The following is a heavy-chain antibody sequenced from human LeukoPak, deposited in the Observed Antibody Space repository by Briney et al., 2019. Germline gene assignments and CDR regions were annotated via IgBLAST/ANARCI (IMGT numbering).Heavy chain of an antibody. CDR3: SRGPDGSVNELTPFDS. J-gene: IGHJ4*02. Sequence: GSVTVSCKASGYTFTDYYMHWVRQAPGQGREWVGWIGPNSGGTNYAQKFQGRVTLTRDTSSSTAYVEVSRLTSDDTAVYYCSRGPDGSVNELTPFDSWGQGTLVTVSS. V-gene: IGHV1-2*02. CDR1: GYTFTDYY. D-gene: IGHD3-10*01. CDR2: IGPNSGGT.